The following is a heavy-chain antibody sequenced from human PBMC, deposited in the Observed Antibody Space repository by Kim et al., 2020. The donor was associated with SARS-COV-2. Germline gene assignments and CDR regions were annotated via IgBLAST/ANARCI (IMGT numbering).Heavy chain of an antibody. CDR3: ARQVGFTNFAVVPYYYYYMDV. D-gene: IGHD3-3*01. V-gene: IGHV4-59*08. CDR2: IYYSGST. J-gene: IGHJ6*03. Sequence: SETLSLTCTVSDDSIRTYFWSWIRQSPGKGLEWIGYIYYSGSTNYNPSLKSRVTMSVDTSKSQFSLRLTSVTAADTAVYYCARQVGFTNFAVVPYYYYYMDVWGKGTTVTVSS. CDR1: DDSIRTYF.